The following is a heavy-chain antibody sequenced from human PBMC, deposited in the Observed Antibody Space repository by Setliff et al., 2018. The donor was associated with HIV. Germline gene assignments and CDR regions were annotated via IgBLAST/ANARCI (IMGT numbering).Heavy chain of an antibody. D-gene: IGHD2-15*01. V-gene: IGHV1-46*01. J-gene: IGHJ4*02. Sequence: ASVKVSCKASGYTFTTYSMHWVRQAPGQGLEWMGIINPSGGSTTYAQKFQGRVTITADDSASTAYMHLSSLTYEDTAIYYCARGPGEGGDWGQGTLVTVS. CDR3: ARGPGEGGD. CDR1: GYTFTTYS. CDR2: INPSGGST.